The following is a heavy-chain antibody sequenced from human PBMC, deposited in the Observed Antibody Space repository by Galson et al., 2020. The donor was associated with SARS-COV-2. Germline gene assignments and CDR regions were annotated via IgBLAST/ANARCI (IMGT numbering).Heavy chain of an antibody. CDR1: GFTVSDNY. CDR2: IYSGGST. Sequence: GESLKISCAASGFTVSDNYMCWVRQAPGKGLEWVSGIYSGGSTYYADSVKGRFTISRDNTKNTLHLQMNSLRAEDTAVYYCARDGRAHWNYYHGMDDWGQGTTVTVSS. V-gene: IGHV3-66*01. D-gene: IGHD3-3*01. J-gene: IGHJ6*02. CDR3: ARDGRAHWNYYHGMDD.